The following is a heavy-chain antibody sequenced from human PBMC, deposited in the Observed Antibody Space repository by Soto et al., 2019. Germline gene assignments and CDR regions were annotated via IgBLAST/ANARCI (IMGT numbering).Heavy chain of an antibody. V-gene: IGHV3-33*01. D-gene: IGHD1-1*01. CDR1: GFTFRTFG. CDR3: VTGNQNFFDY. J-gene: IGHJ4*02. CDR2: IWNDGSKK. Sequence: QVLLVETGGGVVQPGRSLRLSCAASGFTFRTFGMHWVRKAPGKGLEWVSVIWNDGSKKFYADSVKGRFTISRDNSNNTLYLQMDSLRPEDTAVYYCVTGNQNFFDYWGQGTLVTVSS.